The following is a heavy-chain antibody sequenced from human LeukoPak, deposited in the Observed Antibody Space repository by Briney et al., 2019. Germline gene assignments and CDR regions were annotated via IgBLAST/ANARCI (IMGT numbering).Heavy chain of an antibody. Sequence: PSETLSLTCTVSGGSISSVSYYWGWIRQPPGKGLEWIGSSHYSGSTYYNPSLKSRVTISVDTSKNQFSLELTSVTAADTAVYYCARVRGSAWCRFDHWGQGTLVTVSS. V-gene: IGHV4-39*01. J-gene: IGHJ4*02. CDR3: ARVRGSAWCRFDH. CDR2: SHYSGST. CDR1: GGSISSVSYY. D-gene: IGHD6-19*01.